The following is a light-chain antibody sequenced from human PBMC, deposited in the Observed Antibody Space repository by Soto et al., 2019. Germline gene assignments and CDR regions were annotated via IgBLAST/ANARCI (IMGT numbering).Light chain of an antibody. Sequence: EIVLTQSPATLSLSPGERATLSCRASQSVSSYLAWYQQKPGQAPRLLIYDASSRATGIPARFSGSGSGTDFTLIISSLEPEDFAVYYCQQRSNLDTFGQGTKLEIK. V-gene: IGKV3-11*01. CDR1: QSVSSY. J-gene: IGKJ2*01. CDR2: DAS. CDR3: QQRSNLDT.